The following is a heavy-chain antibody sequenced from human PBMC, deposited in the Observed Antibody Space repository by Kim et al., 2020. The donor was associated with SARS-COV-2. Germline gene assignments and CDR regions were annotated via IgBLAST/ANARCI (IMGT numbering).Heavy chain of an antibody. Sequence: GGSLRLSCAASGFTFSSYWMSWVRQAPGKGLEWVANIKQDGSEKYYVDSVKGRFTISRDNAKNSLYLQMNSLRAEDTAVYYCARERTGNTNYYDYYYGMDVWGQGTMVTVSS. CDR1: GFTFSSYW. J-gene: IGHJ6*02. CDR2: IKQDGSEK. CDR3: ARERTGNTNYYDYYYGMDV. V-gene: IGHV3-7*03. D-gene: IGHD3-9*01.